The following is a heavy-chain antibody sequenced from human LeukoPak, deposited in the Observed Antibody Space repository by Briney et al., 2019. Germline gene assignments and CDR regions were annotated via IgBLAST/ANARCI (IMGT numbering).Heavy chain of an antibody. Sequence: SESLSLTCTVSGGSISSYYWSWIRQPPGEGLEWIGYIYYSGSTNYNPSLKSRVTISVDTSKNQFSLKLSSVTAADTAVYYCATDFIDGSGNIFDYWGQGTLVTVSS. CDR2: IYYSGST. J-gene: IGHJ4*02. V-gene: IGHV4-59*01. CDR1: GGSISSYY. D-gene: IGHD3-10*01. CDR3: ATDFIDGSGNIFDY.